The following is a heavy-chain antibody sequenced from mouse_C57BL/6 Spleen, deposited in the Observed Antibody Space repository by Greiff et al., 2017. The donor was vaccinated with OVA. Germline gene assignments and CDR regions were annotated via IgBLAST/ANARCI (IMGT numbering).Heavy chain of an antibody. J-gene: IGHJ2*01. V-gene: IGHV5-17*01. CDR2: ISSGSSTI. CDR3: AGRGYDYDGGFDY. Sequence: EVMLVESGGGLVKPGGSLKLSCAASGFTFSDYGMHWVRQAPEKGLEWVAYISSGSSTIYYADTVKGRFTISRDNAKNTLFLQMTSLRSEDAAMYYCAGRGYDYDGGFDYWGQGTTLTVSS. D-gene: IGHD2-4*01. CDR1: GFTFSDYG.